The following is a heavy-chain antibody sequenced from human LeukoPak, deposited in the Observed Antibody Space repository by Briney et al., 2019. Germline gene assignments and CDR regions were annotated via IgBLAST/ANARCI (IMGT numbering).Heavy chain of an antibody. Sequence: ASVKVSCKASGYTFTGYYMYWVRQAPGQGLEWMGWINPNSGGTNYAQKFQGRVAMTRDTPISTAYMELSRLRSDDTAVYYCAGYYYGSGSFDYWGQGTLVTVSS. CDR1: GYTFTGYY. V-gene: IGHV1-2*02. CDR3: AGYYYGSGSFDY. J-gene: IGHJ4*02. CDR2: INPNSGGT. D-gene: IGHD3-10*01.